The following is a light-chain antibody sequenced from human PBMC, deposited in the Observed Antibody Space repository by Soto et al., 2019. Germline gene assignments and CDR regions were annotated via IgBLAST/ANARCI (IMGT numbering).Light chain of an antibody. CDR3: ASYTTTFSYV. Sequence: QSALTQPASVSGSPGQSITISCTGTSSDVGGYNYVSWYQQHPGKAPKLMIYDVSNRPAGGSTRFSGSKSGNTASLTISGLQAEDEADYYCASYTTTFSYVFGSGTKVTVL. V-gene: IGLV2-14*01. CDR2: DVS. J-gene: IGLJ1*01. CDR1: SSDVGGYNY.